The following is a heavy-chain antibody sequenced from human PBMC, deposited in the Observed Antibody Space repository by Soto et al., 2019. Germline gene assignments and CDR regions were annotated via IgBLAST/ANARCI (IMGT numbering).Heavy chain of an antibody. V-gene: IGHV3-23*01. CDR2: ISGSGAST. CDR3: AKGIVVVPAAADAFDL. Sequence: GGSLRLSCAASGFTFNNYAMTWVRQAPGKGLEWVSGISGSGASTYYADSVEGRFTISRDNSKNTLYLQMNSLGAEDTALYYCAKGIVVVPAAADAFDLWGQGTMVTVSS. CDR1: GFTFNNYA. D-gene: IGHD2-2*01. J-gene: IGHJ3*01.